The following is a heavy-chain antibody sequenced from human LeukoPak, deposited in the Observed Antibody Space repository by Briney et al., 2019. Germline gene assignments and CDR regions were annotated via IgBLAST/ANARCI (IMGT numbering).Heavy chain of an antibody. CDR1: GYTFTRDY. D-gene: IGHD7-27*01. Sequence: ASVKVSCKSSGYTFTRDYIHWMRQAPGQGLEWMGIINPSGGNTNYAQKFQGRVTLTRDTSTSTVYMELSSLRAEDTAVYYCARDWNWGSSDAFDIWGQGTMVTVSS. CDR2: INPSGGNT. J-gene: IGHJ3*02. V-gene: IGHV1-46*01. CDR3: ARDWNWGSSDAFDI.